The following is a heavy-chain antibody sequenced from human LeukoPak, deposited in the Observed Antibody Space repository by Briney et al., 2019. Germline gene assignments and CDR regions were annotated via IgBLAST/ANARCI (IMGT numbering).Heavy chain of an antibody. CDR2: IYYSAST. Sequence: SETLSLTCTVSGGSVSSGSYYWSWIRQPPGKGLEWIGYIYYSASTNYNPSLKSRVTISVDTSKNQFSLKLSSVTAADTAVYYCARGTLWSGYYYYNWFDPWGQGTLVTVSS. CDR1: GGSVSSGSYY. D-gene: IGHD3-3*01. V-gene: IGHV4-61*01. J-gene: IGHJ5*02. CDR3: ARGTLWSGYYYYNWFDP.